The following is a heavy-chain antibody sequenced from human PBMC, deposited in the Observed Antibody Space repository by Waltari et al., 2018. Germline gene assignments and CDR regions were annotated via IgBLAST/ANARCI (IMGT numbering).Heavy chain of an antibody. CDR2: ITPTGGAT. CDR1: GFTFSSYA. V-gene: IGHV3-23*04. CDR3: ASRSSGEIVRAFDV. J-gene: IGHJ3*01. Sequence: EVQLVETGGGLIQPGGSLRLSCAASGFTFSSYALFWVRQAPGKGLEWVSSITPTGGATYYADSAKGRFTISRDNSRNTLYLQMNSLRAEDTAVYYCASRSSGEIVRAFDVWGQGTMVTVSS. D-gene: IGHD6-19*01.